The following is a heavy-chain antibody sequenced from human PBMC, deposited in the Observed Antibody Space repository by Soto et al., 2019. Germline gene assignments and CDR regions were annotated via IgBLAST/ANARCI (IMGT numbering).Heavy chain of an antibody. Sequence: ASVKVSCKASGYTFTSYYMHWVRQAPGRGLEWMGIINPSGGSTSYAQKFQGRVTMTRDTSTSTVYMELSSLRSEDTAVYYCARGLTLYYYGSGPYYFDYWGQGTLVTVSS. CDR1: GYTFTSYY. V-gene: IGHV1-46*01. D-gene: IGHD3-10*01. CDR3: ARGLTLYYYGSGPYYFDY. CDR2: INPSGGST. J-gene: IGHJ4*02.